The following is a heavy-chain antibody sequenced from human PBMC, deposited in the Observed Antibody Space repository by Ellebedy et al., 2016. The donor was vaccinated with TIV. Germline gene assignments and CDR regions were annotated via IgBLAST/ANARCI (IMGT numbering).Heavy chain of an antibody. Sequence: GESLKISCAASGFSLSNSFMSWIRQAPGKGLEWASTLTADGRSTYFEDSVKGRFTISRDNSKNTVYLQMSSLRSEDTAVYYCRPGHYSDAWGQGTLVTVSS. V-gene: IGHV3-23*01. CDR1: GFSLSNSF. CDR2: LTADGRST. J-gene: IGHJ4*02. CDR3: RPGHYSDA.